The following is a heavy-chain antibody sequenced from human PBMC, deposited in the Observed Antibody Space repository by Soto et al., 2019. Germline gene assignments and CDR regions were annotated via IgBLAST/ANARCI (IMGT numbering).Heavy chain of an antibody. V-gene: IGHV1-8*01. D-gene: IGHD1-7*01. CDR1: GYTFTSYD. CDR3: ARANPSITGTTWVDY. CDR2: MNPNSGNT. Sequence: GASVKVSCKASGYTFTSYDINWVRQATGQGLEWMGWMNPNSGNTGYAQKFQGRVTMTRNTSISTAYMELSSLRSEDTALYYCARANPSITGTTWVDYWGQGTLVTVSS. J-gene: IGHJ4*02.